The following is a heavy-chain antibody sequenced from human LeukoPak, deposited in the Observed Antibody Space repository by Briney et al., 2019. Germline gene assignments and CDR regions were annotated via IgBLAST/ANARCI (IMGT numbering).Heavy chain of an antibody. J-gene: IGHJ4*02. CDR2: IYPGDSDT. Sequence: GESLKISCKGPGYNFTTYWIGWVRQMPGKGLEWMGIIYPGDSDTRYSPSFQGQVTISADRSISTAYLQWSSLKASDTAMYYCARLGYSGYDSGDYWGQGTLVTVSS. V-gene: IGHV5-51*01. CDR3: ARLGYSGYDSGDY. D-gene: IGHD5-12*01. CDR1: GYNFTTYW.